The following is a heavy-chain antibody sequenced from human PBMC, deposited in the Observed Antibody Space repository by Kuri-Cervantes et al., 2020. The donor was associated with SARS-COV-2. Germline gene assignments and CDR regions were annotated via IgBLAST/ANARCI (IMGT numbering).Heavy chain of an antibody. CDR2: ISAYNGNT. CDR1: GYTFTSYG. D-gene: IGHD6-13*01. CDR3: ARDRPGIAAASLYYYYYMDV. Sequence: ASVKVSCKASGYTFTSYGISWVRQAPGQGLEWMGWISAYNGNTNYAQKLQGRVTMTTDTSTSTAYMELRSLRSDDTAVYYCARDRPGIAAASLYYYYYMDVWGKGTTVTVSS. J-gene: IGHJ6*03. V-gene: IGHV1-18*01.